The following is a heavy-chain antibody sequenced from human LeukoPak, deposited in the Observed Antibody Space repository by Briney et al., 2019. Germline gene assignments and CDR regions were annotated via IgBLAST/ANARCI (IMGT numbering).Heavy chain of an antibody. CDR2: ISSSSSYI. CDR3: ARDGWIQLWSTGHAFDI. Sequence: GGSLRLSCAASGFTFSSYSMNWVRQAPGKGLEWVSSISSSSSYIYYADSVKGRFTISRDNAKNSLYLQMNSLRAEDTAVYYCARDGWIQLWSTGHAFDIWGQGTMVTVSS. CDR1: GFTFSSYS. J-gene: IGHJ3*02. V-gene: IGHV3-21*01. D-gene: IGHD5-18*01.